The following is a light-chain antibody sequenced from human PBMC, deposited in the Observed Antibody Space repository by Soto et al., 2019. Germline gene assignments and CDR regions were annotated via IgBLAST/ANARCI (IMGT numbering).Light chain of an antibody. J-gene: IGLJ1*01. V-gene: IGLV2-14*01. CDR2: DVN. CDR1: SSDVGGYNY. CDR3: SSYSPSSQRV. Sequence: QSALTQPASVSGSPGQSITISCTGTSSDVGGYNYVSWYQQHPGIAPKLIIYDVNSRPSGVSNRFSGSKSGNTASLTISGLQAEDEADYDCSSYSPSSQRVFGTGTKVTVL.